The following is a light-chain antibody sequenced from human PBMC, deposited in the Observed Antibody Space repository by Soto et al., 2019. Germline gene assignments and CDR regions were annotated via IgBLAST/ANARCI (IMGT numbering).Light chain of an antibody. V-gene: IGKV1-5*03. CDR3: QQYNSYPWT. Sequence: DIQMTQSPSTLSASVGDRVTITFRASQSISSWLAWYQQKPGKAPKLLIYKASTLESGVPSNFSGSGSGTEFTLTINSLQPEDFATYYCQQYNSYPWTSGQGTKVDIK. J-gene: IGKJ1*01. CDR2: KAS. CDR1: QSISSW.